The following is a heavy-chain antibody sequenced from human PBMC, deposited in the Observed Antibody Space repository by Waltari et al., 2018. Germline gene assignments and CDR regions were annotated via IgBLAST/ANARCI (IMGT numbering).Heavy chain of an antibody. J-gene: IGHJ4*02. D-gene: IGHD5-18*01. V-gene: IGHV4-61*02. CDR2: IYPSGST. CDR3: ARGYSYTNFDY. CDR1: GGSISSGSYY. Sequence: QVQLQESGPGLVKPSQTLSLTCTVSGGSISSGSYYWSWIRQPAGKGLEWIGRIYPSGSTNYNPSLKSRVTISVDTSKNQFSLKLSSVTAADTAVYYCARGYSYTNFDYWGQGTLVTVSS.